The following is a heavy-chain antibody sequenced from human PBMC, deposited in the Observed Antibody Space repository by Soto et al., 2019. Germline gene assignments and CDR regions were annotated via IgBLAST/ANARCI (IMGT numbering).Heavy chain of an antibody. CDR3: ARQGYSYGPFDY. CDR1: GGSISSGDYY. J-gene: IGHJ4*02. D-gene: IGHD5-18*01. Sequence: PSETLSLTCTVSGGSISSGDYYWSWIRQPPGKGLEWIGYIYYSGSTYYNPSLKSRVTISVDTSKNQFSLKLSSVTAADTAVYYCARQGYSYGPFDYWGQGTLVTVSS. V-gene: IGHV4-30-4*01. CDR2: IYYSGST.